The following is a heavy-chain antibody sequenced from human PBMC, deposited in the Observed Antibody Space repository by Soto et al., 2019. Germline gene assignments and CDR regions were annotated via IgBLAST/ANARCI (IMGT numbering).Heavy chain of an antibody. V-gene: IGHV1-18*01. Sequence: QVQLVQSGAEVKKPGASVKVSCTTSGYTFTLFGITWVRQAPGQGLEWMGWISPYNGDTKYAEKLEGRVTLTTDTSTDTAYMELTSLTSDDTAEYYCARGGQYRYFDYWGQGTXXXXS. D-gene: IGHD2-2*02. CDR2: ISPYNGDT. J-gene: IGHJ4*02. CDR3: ARGGQYRYFDY. CDR1: GYTFTLFG.